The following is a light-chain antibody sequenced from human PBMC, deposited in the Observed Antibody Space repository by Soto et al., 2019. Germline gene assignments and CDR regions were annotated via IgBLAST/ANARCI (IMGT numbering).Light chain of an antibody. J-gene: IGKJ1*01. CDR2: GAS. CDR3: QQCHRYLT. CDR1: ESMSNC. V-gene: IGKV1-5*02. Sequence: IHMTESPSTLSASVGKRVTIICRASESMSNCLAWYQQQPGKAPNLLISGASSLQSGVPSRFSGSESGTEFTLPISSLKPDDIATYYCQQCHRYLTFGQGTKVDIK.